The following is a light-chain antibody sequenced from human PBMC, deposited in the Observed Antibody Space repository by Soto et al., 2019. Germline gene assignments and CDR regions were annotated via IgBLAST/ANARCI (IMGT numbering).Light chain of an antibody. V-gene: IGLV2-8*01. J-gene: IGLJ3*02. CDR1: SSDVGAYNY. CDR3: SSHAAGGV. CDR2: EVD. Sequence: QSALTQPPSASGSPGQSVSISCTGTSSDVGAYNYVSWYQQHPGKAPKLMIYEVDKRPSGVPDRFSGSKSGNTASLTVSDLQTEDEADYYCSSHAAGGVFGGGTKLTVL.